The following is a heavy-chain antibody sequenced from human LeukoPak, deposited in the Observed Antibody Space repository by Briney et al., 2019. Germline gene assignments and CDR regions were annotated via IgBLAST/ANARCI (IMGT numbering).Heavy chain of an antibody. D-gene: IGHD2-2*01. CDR1: GGTFSSYA. Sequence: SVKVSCKASGGTFSSYAISWVRQAPGQGLEWMGRIIPILGIANYAQKFQGRVTITADKSTSTAYMELSSLRSEDTAVYYCARDNPEYCSSTSCYSSLNWFDPWGQGTLVTVSS. J-gene: IGHJ5*02. V-gene: IGHV1-69*04. CDR2: IIPILGIA. CDR3: ARDNPEYCSSTSCYSSLNWFDP.